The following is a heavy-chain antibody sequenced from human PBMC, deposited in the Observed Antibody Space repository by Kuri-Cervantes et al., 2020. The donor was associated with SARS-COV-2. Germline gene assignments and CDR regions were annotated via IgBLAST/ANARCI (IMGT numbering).Heavy chain of an antibody. J-gene: IGHJ5*02. V-gene: IGHV1-69*05. Sequence: SVKVSCKAFGGTLSSYAISWVRQAPGQGLEWMGGIIPIFVTANSAQKFQGRVTITTDESTSTAYMELSSLRSEDTAVYYCARDRGPGQLLYSAFRWFDPWGQGTLVTVSS. CDR3: ARDRGPGQLLYSAFRWFDP. CDR2: IIPIFVTA. CDR1: GGTLSSYA. D-gene: IGHD2-2*02.